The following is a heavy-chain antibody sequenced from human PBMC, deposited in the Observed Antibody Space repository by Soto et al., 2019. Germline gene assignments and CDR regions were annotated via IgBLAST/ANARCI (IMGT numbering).Heavy chain of an antibody. CDR2: ISAYNGNT. V-gene: IGHV1-18*01. Sequence: QVQLVQSGAEVKKPGASVKVSCKASGYTFTSYGISWVRQAPGQGLEWMGWISAYNGNTNYAQKLQGRVTMTTDTSTSTAYMELRSLRSDDTAVYYFASEDVVVVAATDYFGMDVWGQGTTVIVSS. J-gene: IGHJ6*02. CDR3: ASEDVVVVAATDYFGMDV. D-gene: IGHD2-15*01. CDR1: GYTFTSYG.